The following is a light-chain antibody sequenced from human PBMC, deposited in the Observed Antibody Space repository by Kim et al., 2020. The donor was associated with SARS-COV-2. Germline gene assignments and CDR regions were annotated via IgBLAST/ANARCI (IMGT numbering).Light chain of an antibody. V-gene: IGLV7-46*01. J-gene: IGLJ2*01. CDR2: DTG. Sequence: PGGTVTLTCDSNTGAVTSGHFPYWFQQKPGQAPRTLIYDTGNRHSWTPARFSGSLLGGKAALTLSAAQAEDEADYYFLLSYSDSRVFGGGTQLTVL. CDR1: TGAVTSGHF. CDR3: LLSYSDSRV.